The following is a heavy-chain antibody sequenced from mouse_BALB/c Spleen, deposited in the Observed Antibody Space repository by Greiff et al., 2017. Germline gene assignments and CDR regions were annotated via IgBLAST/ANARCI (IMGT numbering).Heavy chain of an antibody. CDR1: GFSLTSYG. J-gene: IGHJ4*01. Sequence: VKLMESGPGLVAPSQSLSITCTVSGFSLTSYGVHWVRQPPGKGLEWLGVIWAGGSTNYNSALMSRLSISKDNSKSQVFLKMNSLQTDDTAMYYCARAPGGYAMDYWGQGTSVTVSS. V-gene: IGHV2-9*02. D-gene: IGHD1-1*02. CDR3: ARAPGGYAMDY. CDR2: IWAGGST.